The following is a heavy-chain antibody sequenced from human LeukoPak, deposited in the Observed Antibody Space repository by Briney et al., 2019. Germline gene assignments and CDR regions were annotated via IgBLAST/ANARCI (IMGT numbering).Heavy chain of an antibody. CDR3: ATVREKWLEGAFDI. CDR1: GFTFDDYG. V-gene: IGHV3-15*05. D-gene: IGHD6-19*01. Sequence: PGGSLRLSCAASGFTFDDYGMSWVRQAPGKGLEWVGRIKTKTDGETTDYAAPVKGRFIISRDDSENTLYLQMNSLKAEDTAVYYCATVREKWLEGAFDIWAQGTMVTVSS. CDR2: IKTKTDGETT. J-gene: IGHJ3*02.